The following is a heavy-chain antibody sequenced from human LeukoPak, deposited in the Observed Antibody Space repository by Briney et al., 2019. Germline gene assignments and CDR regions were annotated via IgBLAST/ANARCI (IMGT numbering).Heavy chain of an antibody. CDR1: GFTFSRSG. V-gene: IGHV3-30*02. Sequence: PGGSLRLSCAASGFTFSRSGMHWVRQAPGKGLEWVAFIRSDGNKKYYGDSVKGRFTISRDISENTLSLQMNSLRPEDTAVYYCAKDLGAYYYGSVLDYWGQGTLVTVSS. CDR3: AKDLGAYYYGSVLDY. CDR2: IRSDGNKK. D-gene: IGHD3-10*01. J-gene: IGHJ4*02.